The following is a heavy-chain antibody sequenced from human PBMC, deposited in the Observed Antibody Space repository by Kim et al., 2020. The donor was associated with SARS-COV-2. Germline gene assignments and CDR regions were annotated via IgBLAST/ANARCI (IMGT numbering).Heavy chain of an antibody. Sequence: GGSLRLSCAASGFTFSNAWMSWVRQAPGKGLEWVGRIKSKTDGGTTDYAAPVKGRFTISRDDSKNTLYLQMNSLKTEDTAVYYCTTDGGIVVVPADYYYYGMDVWGQGTTVTVSS. CDR2: IKSKTDGGTT. CDR3: TTDGGIVVVPADYYYYGMDV. V-gene: IGHV3-15*01. J-gene: IGHJ6*02. D-gene: IGHD2-2*01. CDR1: GFTFSNAW.